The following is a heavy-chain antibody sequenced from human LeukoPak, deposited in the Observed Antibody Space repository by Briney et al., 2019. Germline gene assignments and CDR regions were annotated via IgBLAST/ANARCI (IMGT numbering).Heavy chain of an antibody. V-gene: IGHV3-23*01. D-gene: IGHD4-17*01. J-gene: IGHJ4*02. Sequence: PGGSLRLCCAASGFTFNNYAMNWVRQTPGKGLEWASSISGGGETTYYADSAKGRFTISRDNSQNTLYLQMNSLRAEDTAVYYCARDYADYVGYFLFDYWGQGTLVTVSS. CDR2: ISGGGETT. CDR3: ARDYADYVGYFLFDY. CDR1: GFTFNNYA.